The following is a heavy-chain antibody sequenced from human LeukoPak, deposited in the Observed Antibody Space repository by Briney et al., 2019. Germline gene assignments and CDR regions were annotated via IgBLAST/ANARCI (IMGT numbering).Heavy chain of an antibody. D-gene: IGHD3-9*01. CDR3: ARQLRYFGKFDS. Sequence: SETLSLTCTVSGGSISSGGYYWSWIRQPPGKGLEWVGYIYYTGNTIYNPSLESRVTISVDTSKTQFSLRLSSVTAADTAVYYCARQLRYFGKFDSWGQGTLVTVSS. CDR1: GGSISSGGYY. CDR2: IYYTGNT. J-gene: IGHJ4*02. V-gene: IGHV4-61*08.